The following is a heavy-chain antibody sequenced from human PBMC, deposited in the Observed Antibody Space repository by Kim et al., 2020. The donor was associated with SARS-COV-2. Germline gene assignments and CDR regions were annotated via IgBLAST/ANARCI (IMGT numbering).Heavy chain of an antibody. D-gene: IGHD2-15*01. Sequence: ASVKVSCKASGYTFTSYGISWVRQAPGQGLEWMGWISAYNGNTNYAQKLQGRVTMTTDTSTSTAYMELRSLRSDDTAVYYCARNRGSSRPTPRNWYFDLWGRGTLVTVSS. CDR2: ISAYNGNT. J-gene: IGHJ2*01. CDR3: ARNRGSSRPTPRNWYFDL. V-gene: IGHV1-18*01. CDR1: GYTFTSYG.